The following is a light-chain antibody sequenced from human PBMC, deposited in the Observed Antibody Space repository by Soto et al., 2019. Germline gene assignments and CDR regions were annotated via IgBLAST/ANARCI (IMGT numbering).Light chain of an antibody. CDR3: TSYSSSYIFV. J-gene: IGLJ1*01. CDR1: SSDVGASEY. CDR2: QVS. V-gene: IGLV2-8*02. Sequence: SVRTRAAYASRSPGQPGPISSTGTSSDVGASEYVSWYQQHPGKAPKLMIYQVSKRPSGVPDRFSGSRSGNTASLTVSGLHAEDEADYYCTSYSSSYIFVLGGGTKVTVL.